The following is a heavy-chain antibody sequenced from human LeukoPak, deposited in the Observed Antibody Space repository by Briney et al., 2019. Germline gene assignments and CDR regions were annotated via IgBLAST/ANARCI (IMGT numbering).Heavy chain of an antibody. CDR2: INHSGST. CDR3: ARRGRGIYYYDSSGYYCPREYYFDY. CDR1: GGSFSGYY. D-gene: IGHD3-22*01. J-gene: IGHJ4*02. Sequence: SETLSLTCAVYGGSFSGYYWSWIRQPPGKGLEWIGEINHSGSTNYNPSLKSRVTISVDTSKNQFSLKLSSVTAADTAVYYCARRGRGIYYYDSSGYYCPREYYFDYWGQGTLVTVSS. V-gene: IGHV4-34*01.